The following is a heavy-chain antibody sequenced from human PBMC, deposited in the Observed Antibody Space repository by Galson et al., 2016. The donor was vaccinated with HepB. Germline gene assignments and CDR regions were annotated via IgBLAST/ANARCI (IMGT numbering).Heavy chain of an antibody. V-gene: IGHV3-23*01. J-gene: IGHJ5*01. CDR1: GFTFSSHA. D-gene: IGHD6-19*01. CDR2: LSGSGGST. CDR3: ARDPSWYTSGWYDF. Sequence: SLRLSCAASGFTFSSHAMSWVRQAPGRGLEWVSCLSGSGGSTYYADSVKGRFTISRDNSKNTLYLQMNSLRAGDTAIYYCARDPSWYTSGWYDFWGQGTLVTVSS.